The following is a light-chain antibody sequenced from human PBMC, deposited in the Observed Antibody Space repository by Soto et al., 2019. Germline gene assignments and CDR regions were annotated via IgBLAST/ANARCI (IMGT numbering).Light chain of an antibody. CDR2: AAS. J-gene: IGKJ1*01. V-gene: IGKV1-39*01. CDR1: QSISSY. Sequence: DIQMTQSPSSLSASVGDRVTITCRASQSISSYLNWYRQNPGKAPKLLIYAASTLQSGVPSRFSASGSVTDFTLTISSLQPEDFATYDCRQSYRTPPTFGQGTKVEIK. CDR3: RQSYRTPPT.